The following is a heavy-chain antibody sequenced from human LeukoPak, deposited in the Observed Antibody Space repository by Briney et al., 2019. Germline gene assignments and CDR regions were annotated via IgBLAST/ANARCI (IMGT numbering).Heavy chain of an antibody. Sequence: SETLSLTCTVSGGSISSYYWCWIRQPPGKGLGWVGYIYFSGSTNSNPSLKSRVTISVDTSKNQYSLKLSSVTAAHTAGYYCARSGDWSDYYYYYYMDVWGKGTTVTISS. CDR3: ARSGDWSDYYYYYYMDV. V-gene: IGHV4-59*01. J-gene: IGHJ6*03. CDR2: IYFSGST. CDR1: GGSISSYY. D-gene: IGHD2-21*02.